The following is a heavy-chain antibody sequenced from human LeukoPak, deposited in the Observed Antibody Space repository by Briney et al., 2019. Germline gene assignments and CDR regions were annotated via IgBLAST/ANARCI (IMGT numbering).Heavy chain of an antibody. CDR2: MNPNSGNT. J-gene: IGHJ6*03. CDR3: ASATPVTTGWSLYYFYYYYMDV. D-gene: IGHD4-17*01. Sequence: ASVKVSCKASGYTFTSYDINWVRQATGQGLEWMGWMNPNSGNTGYAQKFQGRVTMTRNTSISTAYMELSSLRSEDTAVYYCASATPVTTGWSLYYFYYYYMDVWGKGTTVTVSS. V-gene: IGHV1-8*01. CDR1: GYTFTSYD.